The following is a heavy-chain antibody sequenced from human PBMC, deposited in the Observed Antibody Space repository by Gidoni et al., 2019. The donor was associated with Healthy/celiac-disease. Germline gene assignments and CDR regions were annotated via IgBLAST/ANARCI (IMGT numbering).Heavy chain of an antibody. Sequence: QVQLQQWGAGLLKPSETLSLTCAVYGGSFSGYYWSWIRQPPGKGLEWIGEINHSGSTNYNPSLKSRVTISVDTSKNQFSLKLSSVTAADTAVYYCARIPPSGLGDIIGGWYFEYWYFDLWGRGTLVTVSS. V-gene: IGHV4-34*01. J-gene: IGHJ2*01. D-gene: IGHD6-19*01. CDR2: INHSGST. CDR1: GGSFSGYY. CDR3: ARIPPSGLGDIIGGWYFEYWYFDL.